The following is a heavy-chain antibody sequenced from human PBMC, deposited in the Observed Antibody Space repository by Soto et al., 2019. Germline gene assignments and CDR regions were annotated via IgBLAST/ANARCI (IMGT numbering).Heavy chain of an antibody. J-gene: IGHJ6*02. Sequence: QVQLVESGGGLVKPGGSLRLSCAASGFTFSDYYMSWIRQAPGKGLEWVSYISSSSSYTNYADSVKGRFTISRDNAKNSLYLQMNSLRAEDTAVYYCAREARGLYYYYYGMDVWGQGTTVTVSS. CDR2: ISSSSSYT. CDR1: GFTFSDYY. CDR3: AREARGLYYYYYGMDV. V-gene: IGHV3-11*05.